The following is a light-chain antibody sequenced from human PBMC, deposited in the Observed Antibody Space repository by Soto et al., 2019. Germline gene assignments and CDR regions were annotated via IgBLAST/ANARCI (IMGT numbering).Light chain of an antibody. CDR3: TSYRRGSNSV. CDR1: SNDVGGYNY. CDR2: DVT. V-gene: IGLV2-14*03. Sequence: QSALTQPASVSGSPGESITAPSIGTSNDVGGYNYVSWYQHHPGKAPRLMIYDVTNRPSGVSDRFSGSKSGNTASLTISGLQADDEVDYYRTSYRRGSNSVFGTGPKITVL. J-gene: IGLJ1*01.